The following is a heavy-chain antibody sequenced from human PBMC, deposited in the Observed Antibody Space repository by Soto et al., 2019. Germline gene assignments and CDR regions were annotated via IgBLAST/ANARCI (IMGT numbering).Heavy chain of an antibody. Sequence: SETLSLTCAVYGGSFSGYYWSWIRQPPGKGLEWIGEINHSGSTNYNPSLKSRVTISVDTSKNQFSLKLSSVTAADTAVYYCARGRSKYSSSWYYFDYWGQGTLVTVS. CDR2: INHSGST. CDR3: ARGRSKYSSSWYYFDY. J-gene: IGHJ4*02. V-gene: IGHV4-34*01. CDR1: GGSFSGYY. D-gene: IGHD6-13*01.